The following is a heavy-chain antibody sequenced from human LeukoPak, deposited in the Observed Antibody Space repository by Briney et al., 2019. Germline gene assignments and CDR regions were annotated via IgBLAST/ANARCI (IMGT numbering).Heavy chain of an antibody. V-gene: IGHV3-30*02. CDR3: AKGPDRWGYYFDY. Sequence: GGSLRLSCAASGFTFSSYGMHWVRQAPGKGLEWVAFIRYDGSNKYYADSVKGRFTISRDNSKNTLYLQMNSLRAEDTAVYYCAKGPDRWGYYFDYWGQGTLVTVSS. D-gene: IGHD3-16*01. J-gene: IGHJ4*02. CDR1: GFTFSSYG. CDR2: IRYDGSNK.